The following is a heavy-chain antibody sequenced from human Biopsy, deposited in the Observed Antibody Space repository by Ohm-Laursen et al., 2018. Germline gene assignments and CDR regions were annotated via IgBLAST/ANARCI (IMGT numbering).Heavy chain of an antibody. J-gene: IGHJ5*02. CDR2: IIPTFDTP. D-gene: IGHD3-10*01. V-gene: IGHV1-69*06. Sequence: SVKVSCKASGGTFSSYVISWVRQAPGQGLEWMGRIIPTFDTPTYAPDFLGRVTFTADKSTGTAHLDLSRLRSEDTAIYYCAGGAAKGNPYDHWGQGTLVTVSS. CDR1: GGTFSSYV. CDR3: AGGAAKGNPYDH.